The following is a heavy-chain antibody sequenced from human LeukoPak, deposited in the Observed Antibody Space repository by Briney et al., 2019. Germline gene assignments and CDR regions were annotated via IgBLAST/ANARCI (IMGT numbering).Heavy chain of an antibody. CDR1: GGSISSSSYY. D-gene: IGHD1-26*01. CDR2: IYYSGST. V-gene: IGHV4-39*01. Sequence: SETLSLTCTVSGGSISSSSYYWGWIRQPPGKGLEWIGSIYYSGSTYYNPSLKSRVTISVDTSKNQFSLKLSSVTAAGTAVYYCARREVGAHPFDYWGQGTLVTVSS. J-gene: IGHJ4*02. CDR3: ARREVGAHPFDY.